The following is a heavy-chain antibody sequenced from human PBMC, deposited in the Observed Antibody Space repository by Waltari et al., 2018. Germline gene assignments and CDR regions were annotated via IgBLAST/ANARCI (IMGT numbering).Heavy chain of an antibody. V-gene: IGHV4-39*01. D-gene: IGHD6-13*01. CDR2: IYYSGST. Sequence: QLQLQESGPGLVKPSETLSLTCTVAGGSISSSSYYWVWNGQPPGKGLEWIGSIYYSGSTYYNPSLKSRVTISVDTSKNQFSLKLSSVTAADTAVYYCARHEKKQLVQGGRYFQYWGQGTLVTVSS. J-gene: IGHJ1*01. CDR3: ARHEKKQLVQGGRYFQY. CDR1: GGSISSSSYY.